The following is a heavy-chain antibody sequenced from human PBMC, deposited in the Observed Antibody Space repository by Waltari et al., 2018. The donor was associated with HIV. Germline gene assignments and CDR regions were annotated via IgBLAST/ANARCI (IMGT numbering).Heavy chain of an antibody. J-gene: IGHJ4*02. CDR3: TTVGGGTRDY. CDR1: GFTFSYAW. CDR2: IKSNTDGGTT. V-gene: IGHV3-15*01. D-gene: IGHD3-16*01. Sequence: EVLLVESGGGLGKPGGSLRLSCAASGFTFSYAWMSWVRQAPGKGLEWVGRIKSNTDGGTTDYAAPVKGRFTISRDYSKTTLYLERNSLKTEDTAVYYCTTVGGGTRDYWGQGTLITVSS.